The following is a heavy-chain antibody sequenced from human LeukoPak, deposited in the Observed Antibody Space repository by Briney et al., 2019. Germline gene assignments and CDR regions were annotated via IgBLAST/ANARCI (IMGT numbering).Heavy chain of an antibody. CDR3: ARPHRTVTYGDAFDI. Sequence: GESLKISCKGSGYNFASYWIGWVRQMPGKGLEWMGVIYPGDSVSRYSPSFQGQVTISVDKSISTAYLQWSRLKASDTAMYYCARPHRTVTYGDAFDIWGQGTMVTVSS. J-gene: IGHJ3*02. CDR1: GYNFASYW. CDR2: IYPGDSVS. D-gene: IGHD4-11*01. V-gene: IGHV5-51*01.